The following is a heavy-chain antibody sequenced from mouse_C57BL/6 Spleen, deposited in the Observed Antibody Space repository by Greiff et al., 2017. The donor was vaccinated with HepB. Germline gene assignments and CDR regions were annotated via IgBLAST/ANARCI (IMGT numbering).Heavy chain of an antibody. CDR1: GYSFTDYN. CDR2: INPNYGTT. J-gene: IGHJ4*01. D-gene: IGHD1-1*01. CDR3: ARRRNSHYYGSSYDAMDY. Sequence: VQLQQSGPELVKPGASVKISCKASGYSFTDYNMNWVKQSNGKSLEWIGVINPNYGTTSYNQKFKGKATLTVDQSSSTAYMQLNSLTSEDSAVYYCARRRNSHYYGSSYDAMDYWGQGTSVTVSS. V-gene: IGHV1-39*01.